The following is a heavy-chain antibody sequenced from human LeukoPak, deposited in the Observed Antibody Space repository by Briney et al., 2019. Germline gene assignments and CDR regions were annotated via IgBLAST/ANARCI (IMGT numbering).Heavy chain of an antibody. V-gene: IGHV1-69*06. D-gene: IGHD4-17*01. CDR1: GGTFSSSA. CDR3: ARANGDYDFDYYYYYMDV. J-gene: IGHJ6*03. CDR2: IIPIFGTA. Sequence: SVKVSCKASGGTFSSSAISWVRQAPGQGLEWMGGIIPIFGTANYAQKFQGRVTITADKSTSTAYMELSSLRSEDTAVYYCARANGDYDFDYYYYYMDVWGKGTTVTVSS.